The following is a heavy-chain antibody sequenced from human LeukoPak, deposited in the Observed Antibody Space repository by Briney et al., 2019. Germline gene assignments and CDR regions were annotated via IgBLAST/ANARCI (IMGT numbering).Heavy chain of an antibody. CDR2: ISGSGGST. V-gene: IGHV3-23*01. CDR3: AKSFPYYYYDSSGYFGGFDY. D-gene: IGHD3-22*01. CDR1: GFTFSDYY. Sequence: QPGGSLRLSCTASGFTFSDYYMSWIRQAPGKGLEWVSAISGSGGSTYYADSVKGRFTISRDNSKNTLYLQMNSLRAEDTAVYYCAKSFPYYYYDSSGYFGGFDYWGQGTLVTVSS. J-gene: IGHJ4*02.